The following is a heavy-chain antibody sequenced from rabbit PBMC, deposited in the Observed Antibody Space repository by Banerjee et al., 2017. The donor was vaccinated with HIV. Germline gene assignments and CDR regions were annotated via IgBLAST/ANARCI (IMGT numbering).Heavy chain of an antibody. Sequence: QLVESGGGLVQPGGSLKLSCKASGFDFSSYSMNWDRQAPGKGLEWNGYIEPGFAGTYYASWVNGRFTISSHNAQNTLYLQLNSLTAADTATYFCVRETKTYDGWDGYGYYFNLWGPGTLVTVS. V-gene: IGHV1S7*01. J-gene: IGHJ4*01. D-gene: IGHD6-1*01. CDR3: VRETKTYDGWDGYGYYFNL. CDR2: IEPGFAGT. CDR1: GFDFSSYS.